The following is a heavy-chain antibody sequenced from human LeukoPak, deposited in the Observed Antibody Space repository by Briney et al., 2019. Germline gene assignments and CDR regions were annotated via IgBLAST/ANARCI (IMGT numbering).Heavy chain of an antibody. D-gene: IGHD3-22*01. V-gene: IGHV3-21*01. J-gene: IGHJ4*02. CDR2: ISSSSSYI. CDR1: GFTFSSYS. CDR3: ARAVPSTYYYDSSGYPDY. Sequence: PGGSLRLSCAASGFTFSSYSMNWVRQAPGKRLEWVSSISSSSSYIYYADSVKGRFTISRDNAKNSLYLQMNSLRAEDTAVYYCARAVPSTYYYDSSGYPDYWGQGTLVTVSS.